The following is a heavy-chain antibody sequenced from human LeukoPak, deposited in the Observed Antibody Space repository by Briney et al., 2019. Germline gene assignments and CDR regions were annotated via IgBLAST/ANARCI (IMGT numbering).Heavy chain of an antibody. Sequence: NPGGSLRLSWAASGFTFSSYSMNWVRQAPGKGLEWVSSISSSSSYIYYADSVKGRFTISRDNAKNSLYLQMNSLRAEDTAVYYCARDRVYYYDSSGYYPPLADAFDIWGQGTMVTVSS. CDR3: ARDRVYYYDSSGYYPPLADAFDI. CDR2: ISSSSSYI. V-gene: IGHV3-21*01. D-gene: IGHD3-22*01. J-gene: IGHJ3*02. CDR1: GFTFSSYS.